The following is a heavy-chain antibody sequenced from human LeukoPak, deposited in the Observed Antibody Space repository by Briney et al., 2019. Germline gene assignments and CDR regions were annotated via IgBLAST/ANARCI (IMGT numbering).Heavy chain of an antibody. Sequence: PSETLSLTCTVSGRSLSGYYWSWIRQPPGHGMEWVGYIYTRGSPNYNRSLKIRVTISVDKSRNQYSLKLRFVTAADTAVYCCPRRYSSSPDFHYGGKGPLVTVPP. D-gene: IGHD6-6*01. CDR1: GRSLSGYY. CDR3: PRRYSSSPDFHY. J-gene: IGHJ4*02. CDR2: IYTRGSP. V-gene: IGHV4-4*09.